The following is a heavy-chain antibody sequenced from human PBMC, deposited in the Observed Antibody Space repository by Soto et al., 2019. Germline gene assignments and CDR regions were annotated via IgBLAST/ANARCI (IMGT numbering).Heavy chain of an antibody. D-gene: IGHD1-26*01. CDR1: GFTFSDHY. Sequence: EVQLVESGGGLVQPGGSLRLSCAASGFTFSDHYMDWVRQAPGKWLEWVGRTRNKANSYTTEYAASVKGRFTISRDDSKTSRYLEMNSVTTADPAVYYCARGEVAAWTQIYWGQGTLVPVSA. V-gene: IGHV3-72*01. CDR3: ARGEVAAWTQIY. J-gene: IGHJ4*02. CDR2: TRNKANSYTT.